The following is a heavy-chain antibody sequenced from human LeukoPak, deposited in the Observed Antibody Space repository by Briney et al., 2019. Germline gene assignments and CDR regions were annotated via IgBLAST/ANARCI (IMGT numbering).Heavy chain of an antibody. V-gene: IGHV3-23*01. CDR2: ISAGGATI. CDR3: AKDSGGTYFYYYYYMDV. J-gene: IGHJ6*03. D-gene: IGHD1-26*01. CDR1: RFSFSTYA. Sequence: PGGSLRLSCAASRFSFSTYAMSWVRQAPGKGLEWVSAISAGGATIYYADSVKGRFTVSRDNSKNTLYLHMNSLRAEDTAVYYCAKDSGGTYFYYYYYMDVWGKGTSVTVSS.